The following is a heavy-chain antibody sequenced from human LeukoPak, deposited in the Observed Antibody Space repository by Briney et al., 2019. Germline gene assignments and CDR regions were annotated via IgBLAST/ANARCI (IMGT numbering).Heavy chain of an antibody. CDR1: SGSISSYY. Sequence: SETLSLTCTVSSGSISSYYWSWIRQPPGKGLEWIGYIYYSGSTNYNPSLKSRVTISVDTSKNQFSLKLSSVTAADTAVYYCAREGYDFWSGYPDYWGQGTLVTVSS. CDR3: AREGYDFWSGYPDY. CDR2: IYYSGST. V-gene: IGHV4-59*01. J-gene: IGHJ4*02. D-gene: IGHD3-3*01.